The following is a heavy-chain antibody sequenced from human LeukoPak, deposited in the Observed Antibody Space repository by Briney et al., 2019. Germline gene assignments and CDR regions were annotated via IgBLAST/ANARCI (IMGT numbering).Heavy chain of an antibody. V-gene: IGHV4-4*02. CDR1: GVSISISNSNW. CDR2: ISHSGST. Sequence: SGTLSLTCAVSGVSISISNSNWWSWVRQPPGKGLEWIGEISHSGSTNYNPSLKSRVTISVDKSKNQFSLKLSSVTAADTAVYYCARDLHGGNSFTSDWYFDLWGRGTLVTVSS. CDR3: ARDLHGGNSFTSDWYFDL. J-gene: IGHJ2*01. D-gene: IGHD4-23*01.